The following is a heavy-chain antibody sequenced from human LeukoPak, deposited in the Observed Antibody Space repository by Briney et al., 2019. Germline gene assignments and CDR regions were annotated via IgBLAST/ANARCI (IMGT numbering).Heavy chain of an antibody. Sequence: SETLSLTCTVSGGSISSSSYYWGWIRQPPGKGLEWIGSIYHSGSTYYNPSLKSRVTISVDTSKNQFSLKLSSVTAADTAVYYCARVYKGVRGAVKIWGQGTLVTVSS. CDR1: GGSISSSSYY. CDR2: IYHSGST. D-gene: IGHD3-10*01. CDR3: ARVYKGVRGAVKI. J-gene: IGHJ4*02. V-gene: IGHV4-39*07.